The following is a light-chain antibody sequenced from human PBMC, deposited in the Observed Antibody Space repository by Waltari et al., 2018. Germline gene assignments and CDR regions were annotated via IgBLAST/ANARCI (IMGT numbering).Light chain of an antibody. CDR1: QSVTTSS. J-gene: IGKJ1*01. CDR2: GVS. CDR3: QQYGSSTWT. V-gene: IGKV3-20*01. Sequence: EIVLTQSPGTLSLSPGERATLSCRASQSVTTSSLAWYQQKPGQAPRMLIYGVSSRATDLPYRFGGSGSGRDFTLTISRLEPEDFAVYYCQQYGSSTWTFGQGTKVEVK.